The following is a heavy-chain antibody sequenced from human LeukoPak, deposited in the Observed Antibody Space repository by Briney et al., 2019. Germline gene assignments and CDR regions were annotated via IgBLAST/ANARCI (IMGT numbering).Heavy chain of an antibody. CDR1: GGSISSYY. CDR2: IYTSGST. Sequence: SETLSLTCTVSGGSISSYYWSWIRQPAGKGLEWIGRIYTSGSTNYNPSLKSRVTMSVDTSKNQFSLKLSSVTAADTAVYYCARDLFYSSSAAMVPYYYGMDVWGKGTTVTVSS. D-gene: IGHD2-2*01. CDR3: ARDLFYSSSAAMVPYYYGMDV. J-gene: IGHJ6*04. V-gene: IGHV4-4*07.